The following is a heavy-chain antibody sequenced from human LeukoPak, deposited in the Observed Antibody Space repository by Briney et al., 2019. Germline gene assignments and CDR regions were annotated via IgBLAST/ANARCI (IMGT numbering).Heavy chain of an antibody. D-gene: IGHD6-19*01. CDR2: INPKSGGT. CDR1: GYTFTGYY. CDR3: ARRVFSGWGYYFDY. J-gene: IGHJ4*02. Sequence: ASVKVSCKASGYTFTGYYMHWVRQAPGQGLEWVGWINPKSGGTNYAQKFQGRVTMTSDTSITTVYMELRRLRSGEAAVYYCARRVFSGWGYYFDYWGQGTLVTVSS. V-gene: IGHV1-2*02.